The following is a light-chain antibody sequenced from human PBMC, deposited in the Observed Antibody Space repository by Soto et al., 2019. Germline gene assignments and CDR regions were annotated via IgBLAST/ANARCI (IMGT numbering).Light chain of an antibody. CDR1: QSIDKY. CDR3: QQSYSTPSLT. CDR2: AAS. J-gene: IGKJ4*01. V-gene: IGKV1-39*01. Sequence: DIQMTQSPSSLSSSVGDIFTITCRSSQSIDKYLNWYQQKPGKGPNLLIYAASNLRTGVPSRFSGSGSGTDFTLTISSLLPEDFATYFCQQSYSTPSLTFGGGTKVDIK.